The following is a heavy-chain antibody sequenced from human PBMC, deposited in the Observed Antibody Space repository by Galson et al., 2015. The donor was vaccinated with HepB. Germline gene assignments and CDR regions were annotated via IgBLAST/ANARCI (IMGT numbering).Heavy chain of an antibody. CDR1: GFTFSNYW. Sequence: SLRLSCAASGFTFSNYWLSWVRQAPGKGLEWVANIKQDGSEKYYVDSVKGRFTISRDNAKNSLYLQMSSLRAEDTAVYYCARAYFEYWGPGTLVTVS. J-gene: IGHJ4*02. CDR3: ARAYFEY. CDR2: IKQDGSEK. V-gene: IGHV3-7*03.